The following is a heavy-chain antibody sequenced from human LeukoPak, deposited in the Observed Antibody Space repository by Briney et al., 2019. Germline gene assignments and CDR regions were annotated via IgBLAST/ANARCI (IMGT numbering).Heavy chain of an antibody. Sequence: PGGSLTLSCAASGFSFSSYEMNWVRQPPGKGLEWVSYISSSGSAIDYVDSVKGRFTNSRDNAKNSVYLQMNSLRAEDTAFYYCAAYYYDYSPKAVWGQGTLVTVSS. D-gene: IGHD3-22*01. CDR3: AAYYYDYSPKAV. V-gene: IGHV3-48*03. J-gene: IGHJ3*01. CDR2: ISSSGSAI. CDR1: GFSFSSYE.